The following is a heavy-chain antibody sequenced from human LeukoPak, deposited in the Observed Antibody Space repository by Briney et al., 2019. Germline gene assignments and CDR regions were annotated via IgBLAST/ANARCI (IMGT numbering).Heavy chain of an antibody. J-gene: IGHJ4*02. CDR1: GFSFDDYA. Sequence: GGSLRLSCAASGFSFDDYAMHWVRHDPGKGMEWVSLISWDGGSTYYADSVKGRFTISRDKSKNSLYLQMNSLRAEDTALYYCAKGGYYFDYWGQGTLVTVSS. CDR3: AKGGYYFDY. CDR2: ISWDGGST. V-gene: IGHV3-43D*03.